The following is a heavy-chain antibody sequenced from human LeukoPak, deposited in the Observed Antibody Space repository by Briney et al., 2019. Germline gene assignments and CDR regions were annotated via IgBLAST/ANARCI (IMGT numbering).Heavy chain of an antibody. CDR1: GGSFSGYY. Sequence: PSETLSLTCAVYGGSFSGYYWTWIRQAPEKGLEWIGEMNPSGSTSYNPSLKSRVTISVDTSKNHFSLKLSSVTASDTAVYYCARGRQDVTMIVVVMTAVSYYLDGWGKGTTVTVS. V-gene: IGHV4-34*01. J-gene: IGHJ6*03. CDR3: ARGRQDVTMIVVVMTAVSYYLDG. D-gene: IGHD3-22*01. CDR2: MNPSGST.